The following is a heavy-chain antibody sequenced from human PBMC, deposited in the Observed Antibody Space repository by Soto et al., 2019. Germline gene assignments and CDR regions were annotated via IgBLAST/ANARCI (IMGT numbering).Heavy chain of an antibody. D-gene: IGHD3-10*01. CDR3: ATPYGSGSYSNWFDP. CDR2: FDPEDGET. J-gene: IGHJ5*02. CDR1: GYTLTELS. Sequence: ASVKVSCKVSGYTLTELSMHWVRQAPGKGLEWMGGFDPEDGETIYAQKFQGRVTMTEDTSTDTAYMELSSLRSEDTAVYYCATPYGSGSYSNWFDPWGQGTLVTVSS. V-gene: IGHV1-24*01.